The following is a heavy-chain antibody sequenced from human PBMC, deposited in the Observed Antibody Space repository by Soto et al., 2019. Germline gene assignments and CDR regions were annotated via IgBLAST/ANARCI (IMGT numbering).Heavy chain of an antibody. V-gene: IGHV1-3*01. J-gene: IGHJ4*02. CDR1: GYTFTSYA. CDR3: ARGYNWNYPSLFDY. Sequence: ASVKVSCKASGYTFTSYAMHWVRQAPGQRLEWMGWINAGNGNTKYSQKFQGRVTITRDTSASTAYMELSSLRSEDTAVYYCARGYNWNYPSLFDYWGQGTLVTVSS. D-gene: IGHD1-7*01. CDR2: INAGNGNT.